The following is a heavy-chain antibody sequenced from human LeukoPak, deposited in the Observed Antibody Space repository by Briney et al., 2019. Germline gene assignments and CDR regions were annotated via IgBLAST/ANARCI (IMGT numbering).Heavy chain of an antibody. CDR1: GYTFTSYY. J-gene: IGHJ5*02. V-gene: IGHV1-46*01. CDR3: ARGTYYYGSGRPSNWFDP. CDR2: INPSGGST. D-gene: IGHD3-10*01. Sequence: ASVKVSCKASGYTFTSYYMHWVRQAPGQGLEWMVIINPSGGSTSYAQRFQGRVAMTRDTSTSTVYMELSSLRSEDTAVYYCARGTYYYGSGRPSNWFDPWGQGTLVTVSS.